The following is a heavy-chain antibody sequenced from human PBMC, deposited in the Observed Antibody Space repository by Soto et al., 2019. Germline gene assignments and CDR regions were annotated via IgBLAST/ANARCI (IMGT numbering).Heavy chain of an antibody. CDR3: ARRLSYYESSGYSYYCDY. V-gene: IGHV5-51*01. CDR2: IYPGDSDT. Sequence: GESQKISCKGSGYSFTSYWIGWVRQMPGKGLEWMGIIYPGDSDTRYSPSFQGQVIISADKSISTAYLQWSSLKASDTAMYYCARRLSYYESSGYSYYCDYWGQGTLGTVSA. CDR1: GYSFTSYW. D-gene: IGHD3-22*01. J-gene: IGHJ4*02.